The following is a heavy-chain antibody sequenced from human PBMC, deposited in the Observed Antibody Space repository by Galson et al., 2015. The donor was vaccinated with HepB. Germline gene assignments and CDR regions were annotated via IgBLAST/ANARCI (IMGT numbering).Heavy chain of an antibody. D-gene: IGHD5-18*01. Sequence: SVKVSCKASGYTFTNYDITWMRQAPGQGLEWMGRISPYNGNTNYAQNLQDRVTMTTDTSTSTAYMELRSLRSGDTAVFYCARGGIQLWPNDYWGQGTPVTVSS. J-gene: IGHJ4*02. CDR2: ISPYNGNT. CDR3: ARGGIQLWPNDY. CDR1: GYTFTNYD. V-gene: IGHV1-18*04.